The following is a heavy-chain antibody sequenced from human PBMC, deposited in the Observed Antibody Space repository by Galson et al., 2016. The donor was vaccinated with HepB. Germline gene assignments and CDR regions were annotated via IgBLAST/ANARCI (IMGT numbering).Heavy chain of an antibody. CDR3: ARDTIAYARRKDYLHAMDV. CDR1: GFTFSDYY. V-gene: IGHV3-11*05. Sequence: SLRLSCAASGFTFSDYYMSWIRQAPGKGLEWVSYISSSSSYTNYADSVKGRFTIARDTVKTSLYLQMNSLRDEDTAVYFCARDTIAYARRKDYLHAMDVWGQGTTVTVSS. J-gene: IGHJ6*02. D-gene: IGHD2-21*01. CDR2: ISSSSSYT.